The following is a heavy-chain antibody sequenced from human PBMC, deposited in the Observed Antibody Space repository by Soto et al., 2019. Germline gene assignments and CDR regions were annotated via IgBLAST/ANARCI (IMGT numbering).Heavy chain of an antibody. CDR2: ISAYNGNT. V-gene: IGHV1-18*01. Sequence: QVQLVQSGAEVKKPGASVKVSCVASGYSFSSYGISWVRQAPGQGLEWVGWISAYNGNTNYAQRVQGRVTMTTDISKTSADMELRSLRSDDTAVYYCARGGTYNGYDYAADHNWCEGTLVSVS. CDR3: ARGGTYNGYDYAADHN. D-gene: IGHD5-12*01. CDR1: GYSFSSYG. J-gene: IGHJ4*02.